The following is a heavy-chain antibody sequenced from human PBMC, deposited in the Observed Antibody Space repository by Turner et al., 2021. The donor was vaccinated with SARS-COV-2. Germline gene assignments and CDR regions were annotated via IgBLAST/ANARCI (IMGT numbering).Heavy chain of an antibody. Sequence: QVPLQESGPGLVKPSETLSLSCTVSGVSITSTHFFWGWIRQSPWKGLEWMGPFSYSGSTVYNPSFKGRVTMAADPSKRQFFLRLTSVTAADTAVYYCARLYHHDTSGVDFWGQGTQVTVSS. CDR2: FSYSGST. D-gene: IGHD3-22*01. CDR1: GVSITSTHFF. V-gene: IGHV4-39*01. CDR3: ARLYHHDTSGVDF. J-gene: IGHJ4*02.